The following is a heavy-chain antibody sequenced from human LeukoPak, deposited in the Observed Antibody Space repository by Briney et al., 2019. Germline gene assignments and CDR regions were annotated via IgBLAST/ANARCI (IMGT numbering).Heavy chain of an antibody. D-gene: IGHD3-9*01. CDR3: ARDQGPILTGYMPFDY. Sequence: GASVKVSCKASGCTFTGYYIHWVRQAPGQGLEWMGWFNPNSGGTNSEQKFQGRVTMTSDTSTSTLYMDLSRLRSDDTAVYYCARDQGPILTGYMPFDYWGQGTLVTVSS. V-gene: IGHV1-2*02. CDR2: FNPNSGGT. J-gene: IGHJ4*02. CDR1: GCTFTGYY.